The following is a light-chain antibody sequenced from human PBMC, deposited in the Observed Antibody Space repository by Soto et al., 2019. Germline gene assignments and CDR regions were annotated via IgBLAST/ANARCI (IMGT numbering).Light chain of an antibody. CDR3: QQYTNWPSWT. J-gene: IGKJ1*01. Sequence: EKVMTQSPATLSMSPGERATLSCRASQNINTYLAWYQQKPGQAPRLLIYGASTRATGIPARFSGSGSGTEFTLTISSLQSEDFAVYYCQQYTNWPSWTFGQGTKGEIK. V-gene: IGKV3-15*01. CDR1: QNINTY. CDR2: GAS.